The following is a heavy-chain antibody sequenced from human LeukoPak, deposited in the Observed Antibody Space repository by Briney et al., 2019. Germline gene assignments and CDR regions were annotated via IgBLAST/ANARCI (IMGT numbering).Heavy chain of an antibody. D-gene: IGHD6-19*01. CDR2: INHSGST. CDR3: ARESSGWYGKYFQH. CDR1: GGSFSGYY. Sequence: PSETLSLTCAVYGGSFSGYYWSWIRQPPGKGLEWIGEINHSGSTNYNPSLKSRVTISVDTSKNQFSLKLSSVTAADTAVYYCARESSGWYGKYFQHWGQGTLVTVSS. V-gene: IGHV4-34*01. J-gene: IGHJ1*01.